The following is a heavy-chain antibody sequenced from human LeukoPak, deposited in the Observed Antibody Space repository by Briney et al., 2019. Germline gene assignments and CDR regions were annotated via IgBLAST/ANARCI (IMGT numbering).Heavy chain of an antibody. CDR1: AGSISSYY. CDR2: IDTSGST. J-gene: IGHJ4*02. V-gene: IGHV4-4*07. CDR3: ARAPHFFDTSGSRYYFDY. D-gene: IGHD3-22*01. Sequence: SETLSLTCTVSAGSISSYYWSWIRQPAGKGLEWIGRIDTSGSTNYNPSLKSRVTMSVDTSKNQFSLNLSSVTAADTAVYYCARAPHFFDTSGSRYYFDYWGQGALVTVSS.